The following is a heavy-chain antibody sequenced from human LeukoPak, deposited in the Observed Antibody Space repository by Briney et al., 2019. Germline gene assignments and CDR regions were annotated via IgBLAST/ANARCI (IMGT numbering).Heavy chain of an antibody. Sequence: EPSETLSLTCTVSGGSISTYYWSWIRQPPGKGLEWIGYISYSGNTNYNPSLKSRVTISVDTSKNQFSLKLSSVTAADTAVYYCARGRYYYDSSGHYGQYYFDYWGQGTLVTVSS. CDR1: GGSISTYY. D-gene: IGHD3-22*01. CDR3: ARGRYYYDSSGHYGQYYFDY. CDR2: ISYSGNT. V-gene: IGHV4-59*01. J-gene: IGHJ4*02.